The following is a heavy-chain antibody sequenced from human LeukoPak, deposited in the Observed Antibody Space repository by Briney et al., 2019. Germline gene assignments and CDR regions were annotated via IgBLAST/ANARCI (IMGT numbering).Heavy chain of an antibody. J-gene: IGHJ4*02. Sequence: PGGSLRLSCAASGFTFSSYWMSWVRQAPGKGLEWVSTLRQDGSQKHYVDSVKGRFTISRDNAENSLFLQMNSLRAEDTALYYCARDRGTGTPDFDSWGQGTLVTVSS. CDR3: ARDRGTGTPDFDS. CDR2: LRQDGSQK. CDR1: GFTFSSYW. V-gene: IGHV3-7*03. D-gene: IGHD1-7*01.